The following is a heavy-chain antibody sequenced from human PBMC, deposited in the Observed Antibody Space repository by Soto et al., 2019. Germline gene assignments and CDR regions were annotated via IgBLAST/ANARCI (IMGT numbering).Heavy chain of an antibody. V-gene: IGHV4-31*03. CDR2: IYYSGYT. J-gene: IGHJ5*01. CDR1: GGSINSGGYY. CDR3: ARELFGVVTRTNWFDS. Sequence: SETLSLTCTVSGGSINSGGYYWSWIRQPPGKGLEWIGYIYYSGYTYYSPSLKSRVTMSIDTSKNQFSLNLSSVTAADTAVYYCARELFGVVTRTNWFDSWGQGTLVTVSS. D-gene: IGHD3-3*01.